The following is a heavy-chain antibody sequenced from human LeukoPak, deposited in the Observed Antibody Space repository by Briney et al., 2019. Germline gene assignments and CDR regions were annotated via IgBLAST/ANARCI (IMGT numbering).Heavy chain of an antibody. V-gene: IGHV3-74*01. CDR3: LAAAGTIG. J-gene: IGHJ4*02. CDR2: VNNDGSTT. Sequence: GGSLRLSCAASGFTFSSYWMHWVRQAPGKGLVWVSRVNNDGSTTSYADSVRGRFTISRDNTKDTLYLQMNSLRAEDTAVYFCLAAAGTIGWGQGTLVTVSS. D-gene: IGHD6-13*01. CDR1: GFTFSSYW.